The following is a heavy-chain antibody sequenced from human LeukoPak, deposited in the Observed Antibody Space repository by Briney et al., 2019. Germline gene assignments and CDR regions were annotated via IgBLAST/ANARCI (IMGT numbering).Heavy chain of an antibody. D-gene: IGHD6-13*01. J-gene: IGHJ4*02. CDR3: AKAIAAAGTRPSSN. Sequence: GGSLRLSCAVSGITLSNYGMSWVRQAPGKGLEWVAGISDRGSRTNYADSVKGRFTISTDHPKNTLYLQMNSLRAEDTAVYYCAKAIAAAGTRPSSNWGQGTLVTVSS. CDR1: GITLSNYG. V-gene: IGHV3-23*01. CDR2: ISDRGSRT.